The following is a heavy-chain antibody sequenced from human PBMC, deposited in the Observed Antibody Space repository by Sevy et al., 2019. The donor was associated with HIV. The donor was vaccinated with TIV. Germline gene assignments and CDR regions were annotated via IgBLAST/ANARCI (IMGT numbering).Heavy chain of an antibody. CDR2: RFYSGGA. J-gene: IGHJ5*02. CDR3: ARHPLGNWLDL. Sequence: SETLSLTCNVSGGSIRSSRHYWGWVRQSPGKTLEWIGSRFYSGGAYYNPSLQSRVTMSVDTSKNQFSLPVSCVTAAEPAIYYCARHPLGNWLDLWGQGIQVTVSS. D-gene: IGHD3-16*01. CDR1: GGSIRSSRHY. V-gene: IGHV4-39*01.